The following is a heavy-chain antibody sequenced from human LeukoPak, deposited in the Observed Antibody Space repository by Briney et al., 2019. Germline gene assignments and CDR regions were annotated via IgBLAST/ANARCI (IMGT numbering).Heavy chain of an antibody. D-gene: IGHD3-16*02. CDR3: ARHNYDYIWGTYRPLFSDY. CDR1: GFTVSSNY. CDR2: IYSDGST. Sequence: PGGSLRLSCAASGFTVSSNYMSWVRQAPGKGRECVSVIYSDGSTYYADSVKGRFTISRDNSENTLYLQMHSLRAEDTAVYYCARHNYDYIWGTYRPLFSDYWGQGTLVTVSS. V-gene: IGHV3-66*04. J-gene: IGHJ4*02.